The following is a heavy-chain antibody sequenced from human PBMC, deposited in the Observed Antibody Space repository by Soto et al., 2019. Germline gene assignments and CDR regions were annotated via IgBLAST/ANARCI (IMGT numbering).Heavy chain of an antibody. CDR3: ARVRYYYDSSGHYWYFDL. J-gene: IGHJ2*01. D-gene: IGHD3-22*01. CDR1: GYTFTSYG. V-gene: IGHV1-18*04. CDR2: ISAYNGNT. Sequence: ASVKVSCKASGYTFTSYGISWVRQAPGQGLEWMGWISAYNGNTNYAQKLQGRVTMTIDTSTSTAYMELRSLRSDDTAVYYCARVRYYYDSSGHYWYFDLWGRGTLVTVSS.